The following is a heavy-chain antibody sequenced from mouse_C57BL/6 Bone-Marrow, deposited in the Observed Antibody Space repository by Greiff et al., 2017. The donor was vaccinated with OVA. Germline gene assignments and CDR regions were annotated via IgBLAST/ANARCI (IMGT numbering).Heavy chain of an antibody. D-gene: IGHD1-1*01. CDR1: GYTFTSYW. CDR2: IDPSASYT. V-gene: IGHV1-69*01. Sequence: VQLQQPGAELVMPGASVKLSCKASGYTFTSYWMHWVKQRPGQGLEWIGEIDPSASYTNYNQKFKGKSTLTVDKSSSTAYMQLSSLTSEDSAVYYGAREYYGSSLHFDYWGQGTTLTVSS. J-gene: IGHJ2*01. CDR3: AREYYGSSLHFDY.